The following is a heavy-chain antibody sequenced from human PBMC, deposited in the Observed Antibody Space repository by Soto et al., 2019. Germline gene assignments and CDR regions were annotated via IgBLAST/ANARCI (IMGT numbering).Heavy chain of an antibody. Sequence: QVQLQESGPGLVKPSGTLSLTCAVSGGSIRSSNWWSWVRQRPGKGLEWIGEIYHSGSTNYNPSLKSRATISVDKSKNQFPLKLSSVTAADTAVYYCARVLLRGYEVGAPTQIDYWGQGTLVTVSS. V-gene: IGHV4-4*02. J-gene: IGHJ4*02. D-gene: IGHD1-26*01. CDR2: IYHSGST. CDR3: ARVLLRGYEVGAPTQIDY. CDR1: GGSIRSSNW.